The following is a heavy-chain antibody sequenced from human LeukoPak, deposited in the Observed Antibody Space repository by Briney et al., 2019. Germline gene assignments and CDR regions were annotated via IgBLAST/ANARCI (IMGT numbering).Heavy chain of an antibody. J-gene: IGHJ6*03. D-gene: IGHD4-23*01. CDR2: IIPIFGTA. CDR1: GGTFSSYA. Sequence: SVKVSCKASGGTFSSYAISWVRQAPGQGLEWMGGIIPIFGTANYAQKFQGRVTITADESTSTAYMELSSLRSEDTAVYYCASLRVTPVYYYYYYMDVWGKGTTVTVSS. CDR3: ASLRVTPVYYYYYYMDV. V-gene: IGHV1-69*13.